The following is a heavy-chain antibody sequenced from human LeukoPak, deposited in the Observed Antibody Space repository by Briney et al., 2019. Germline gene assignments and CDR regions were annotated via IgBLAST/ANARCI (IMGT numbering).Heavy chain of an antibody. CDR2: ISSSSSYI. J-gene: IGHJ6*03. D-gene: IGHD6-19*01. CDR1: GFTFSSYM. CDR3: ARDGSLPAVAGTDYYYYMDV. Sequence: PGGSLRLSCAASGFTFSSYMMTWVRQAPGKGLEWVSSISSSSSYIYYADSVKGRFTISRDNARKSMYLQMNSLRAEDTAVYYCARDGSLPAVAGTDYYYYMDVWGKGTTVTVSS. V-gene: IGHV3-21*01.